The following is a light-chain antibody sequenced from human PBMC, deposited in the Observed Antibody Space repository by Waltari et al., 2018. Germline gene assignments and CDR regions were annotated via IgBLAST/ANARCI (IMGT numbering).Light chain of an antibody. V-gene: IGLV2-14*03. J-gene: IGLJ2*01. CDR3: CSYTTSSTWV. Sequence: QSAPTQPPFVSGSPGQSVTISCTGTSSDVGGYKYVSWYQHHPGKAPKLMIYGVSNRPSGVSDRFSGSKSGNTASLTISGLQAEDEADYYCCSYTTSSTWVFGGGTRLTVL. CDR2: GVS. CDR1: SSDVGGYKY.